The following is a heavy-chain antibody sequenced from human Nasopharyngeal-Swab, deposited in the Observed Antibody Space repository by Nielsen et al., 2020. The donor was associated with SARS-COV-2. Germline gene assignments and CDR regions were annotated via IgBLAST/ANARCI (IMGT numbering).Heavy chain of an antibody. CDR1: GGSISSSSYY. Sequence: SETLSLTCTVSGGSISSSSYYWGWIRQPPGKGLEWIGSIYYTGSTHSNPSLRSRVTISLDTSKNQLSLKLSSVTAADTAVYYCARPPKVAVAENAFDIWGQGTMVTVSS. CDR3: ARPPKVAVAENAFDI. J-gene: IGHJ3*02. D-gene: IGHD6-19*01. V-gene: IGHV4-39*01. CDR2: IYYTGST.